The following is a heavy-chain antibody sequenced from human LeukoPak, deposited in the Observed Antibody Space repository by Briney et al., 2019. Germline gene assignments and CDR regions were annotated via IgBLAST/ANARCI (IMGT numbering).Heavy chain of an antibody. V-gene: IGHV3-9*01. J-gene: IGHJ4*02. Sequence: GGSLRLSCAASGFTFDDYAMHWVRQAPGKGLEWVSGISWNSGSIGYADSVKGRFTISRDNAKNSLYLQMNSLRAEDTALYYCAKEDRRGRHFDYWGPGTLVTVSS. CDR3: AKEDRRGRHFDY. D-gene: IGHD3-16*01. CDR1: GFTFDDYA. CDR2: ISWNSGSI.